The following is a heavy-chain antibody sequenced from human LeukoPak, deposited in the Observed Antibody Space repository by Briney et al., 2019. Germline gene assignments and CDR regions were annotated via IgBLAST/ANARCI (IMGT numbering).Heavy chain of an antibody. CDR3: ARASFDH. V-gene: IGHV1-18*01. Sequence: GASVKVSFKASGYTFVTYGINWVRQAPGQGPEWIGWISTYNGNTKYALKFQDRVTLTRDTSTTTAYMELKSLTSDDRAVYYCARASFDHWGQGTLVIVSS. J-gene: IGHJ4*02. CDR1: GYTFVTYG. CDR2: ISTYNGNT.